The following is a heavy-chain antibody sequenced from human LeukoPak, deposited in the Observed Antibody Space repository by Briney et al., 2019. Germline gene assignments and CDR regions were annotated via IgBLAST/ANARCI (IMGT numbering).Heavy chain of an antibody. CDR1: GFTFSIYW. V-gene: IGHV3-7*01. CDR3: ARIKNWNYAIDY. Sequence: PGGSLSLSCAASGFTFSIYWMTWVRQAPGEGLEWVANIKQDGSEKYYVDCVKGRFTISRDNAKNSLYLQMNSLRAEDTAVYYCARIKNWNYAIDYWGQGTLVTVSS. D-gene: IGHD1-7*01. CDR2: IKQDGSEK. J-gene: IGHJ4*02.